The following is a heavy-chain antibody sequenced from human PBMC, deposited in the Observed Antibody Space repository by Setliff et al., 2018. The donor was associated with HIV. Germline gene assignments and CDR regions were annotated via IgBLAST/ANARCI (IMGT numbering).Heavy chain of an antibody. Sequence: ASVKVSCKASGYTFTSYGISWVRQAPGQGLEWMGWISAYDGNTDQAQKFQGRVTITADEFTSTAYMELSSLRSEDTAVYYCARGGRVVPAATGSNAYDIWGQGTKVTVSS. J-gene: IGHJ3*02. V-gene: IGHV1-18*01. CDR1: GYTFTSYG. D-gene: IGHD2-2*01. CDR3: ARGGRVVPAATGSNAYDI. CDR2: ISAYDGNT.